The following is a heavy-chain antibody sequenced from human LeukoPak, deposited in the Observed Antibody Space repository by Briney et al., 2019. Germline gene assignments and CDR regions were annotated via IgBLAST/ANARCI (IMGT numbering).Heavy chain of an antibody. CDR2: TGLSSSYI. Sequence: GGSLRLPCAASGFSLNIYDMVWVRQAPGKGLEWIASTGLSSSYIGYADSEKGRFSISRDNGENSVYLQMNSLRAEDTAVYFCARERSYCSGATCSLDLWGQGTLVTVSS. CDR1: GFSLNIYD. J-gene: IGHJ5*02. CDR3: ARERSYCSGATCSLDL. V-gene: IGHV3-21*01. D-gene: IGHD2-15*01.